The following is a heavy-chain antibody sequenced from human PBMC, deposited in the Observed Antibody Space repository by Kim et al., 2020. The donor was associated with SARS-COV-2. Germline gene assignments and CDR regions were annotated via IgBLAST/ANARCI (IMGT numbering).Heavy chain of an antibody. J-gene: IGHJ4*01. Sequence: GGSLRLSCAASGFTFTDYELNWVRQAPGKGPEWVASISGSGGSTFYAASVEGRFTLSRDNSENSLHLQMNNLRAEDTAVYYCVKAHNYPNSSGYYF. CDR2: ISGSGGST. V-gene: IGHV3-23*01. CDR3: VKAHNYPNSSGYYF. CDR1: GFTFTDYE. D-gene: IGHD3-22*01.